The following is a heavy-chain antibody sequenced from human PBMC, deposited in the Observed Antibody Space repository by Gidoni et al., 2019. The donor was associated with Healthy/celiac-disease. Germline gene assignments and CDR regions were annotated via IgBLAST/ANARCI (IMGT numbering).Heavy chain of an antibody. CDR1: GGTFSSYA. V-gene: IGHV1-69*09. Sequence: QVQLVQSGAEVKKPGSSVKVSCKASGGTFSSYALSWVRQAPGQGLEWMGRINHIRGIANYAQKFKGRVTITADKSTSTAYMEMSSMRSEDTAVYYCASGWYYDSSGYYPYWGQGTLVTVSS. CDR3: ASGWYYDSSGYYPY. D-gene: IGHD3-22*01. CDR2: INHIRGIA. J-gene: IGHJ4*02.